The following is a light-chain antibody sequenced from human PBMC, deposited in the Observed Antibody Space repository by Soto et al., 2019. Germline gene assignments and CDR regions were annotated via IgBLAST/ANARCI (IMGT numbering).Light chain of an antibody. CDR2: GNS. CDR3: QSYDSSLSGL. Sequence: QSVLTQPPPVSGAPGQRVTISCTGSSSNIGAGYDVHWYQQLPGTAPKLLIYGNSNRPSGVPDRFSGSKSGTSASLAITGLQAEDEADYYCQSYDSSLSGLFGTGTKVTVL. CDR1: SSNIGAGYD. V-gene: IGLV1-40*01. J-gene: IGLJ1*01.